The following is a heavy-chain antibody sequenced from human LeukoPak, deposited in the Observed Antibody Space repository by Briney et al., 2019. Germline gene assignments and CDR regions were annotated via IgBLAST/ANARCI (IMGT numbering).Heavy chain of an antibody. J-gene: IGHJ5*02. CDR1: GFTFSSYW. V-gene: IGHV3-7*01. CDR3: AREQAGSYGGYYKT. CDR2: IKQDGSEK. Sequence: GGSLRLSCAASGFTFSSYWMSWVRQAPGKGLEWVANIKQDGSEKYYVDSVKGRFAISRDNAKNSLYLQMNSLRAEDTAVYYCAREQAGSYGGYYKTWGQGTLVTVSS. D-gene: IGHD5-12*01.